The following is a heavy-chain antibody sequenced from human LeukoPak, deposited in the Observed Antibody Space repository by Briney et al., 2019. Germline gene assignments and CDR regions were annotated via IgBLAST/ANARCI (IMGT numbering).Heavy chain of an antibody. CDR2: IRSKAYGGTT. J-gene: IGHJ4*02. V-gene: IGHV3-49*04. Sequence: PGGSLRLSCTASGFTFGDFGLSWVRQAPGKGLEWVGLIRSKAYGGTTEYAASVKGRFTISRDDSKSIAYLQMNSLKTEDTAVYYCTVFGVVTLDYWGQGTLVTVSS. D-gene: IGHD3-3*01. CDR1: GFTFGDFG. CDR3: TVFGVVTLDY.